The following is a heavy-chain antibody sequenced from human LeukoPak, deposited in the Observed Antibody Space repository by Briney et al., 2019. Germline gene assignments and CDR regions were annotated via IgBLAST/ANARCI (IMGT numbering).Heavy chain of an antibody. CDR3: VRNELDYFDY. V-gene: IGHV2-70*04. CDR1: GFSLSTSGMR. J-gene: IGHJ4*02. CDR2: IDWDDDK. Sequence: SGPTLVKPTQTLTLTCTFSGFSLSTSGMRVSWIRQPPGKALEWLARIDWDDDKFYSTSLKTRLTISKDTSKNQVVLTMTNMDPVDTATYYCVRNELDYFDYWGQGTLVTVSS. D-gene: IGHD1-1*01.